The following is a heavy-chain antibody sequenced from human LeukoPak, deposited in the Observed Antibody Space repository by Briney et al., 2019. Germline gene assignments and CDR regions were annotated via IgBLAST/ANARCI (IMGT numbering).Heavy chain of an antibody. CDR2: ISSSSSYI. D-gene: IGHD3-22*01. CDR3: ARDRDRSGYPYYYYGMDV. Sequence: GGSLRLSCAASGFTFSSYSVNWVRQAPGKGLEWVSSISSSSSYIYYADSVKGRFTISRDNAKNSLYLQMNSLRAEDTAVYYCARDRDRSGYPYYYYGMDVWGQGTTVTVSS. V-gene: IGHV3-21*01. J-gene: IGHJ6*02. CDR1: GFTFSSYS.